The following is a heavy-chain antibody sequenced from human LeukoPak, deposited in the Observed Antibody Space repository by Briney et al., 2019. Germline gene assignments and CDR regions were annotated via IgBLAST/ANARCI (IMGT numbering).Heavy chain of an antibody. CDR1: GGSFSGYY. D-gene: IGHD6-13*01. CDR3: ARAYSSGWYWMGYFDY. J-gene: IGHJ4*02. CDR2: INHSGST. V-gene: IGHV4-34*01. Sequence: SETLSLTCAVYGGSFSGYYWSSIRQPPGKGLEWIGEINHSGSTNYNPSLKSRVTISVDTSKNQFSLKLSSVTAADTAVYYCARAYSSGWYWMGYFDYWGQGTLVTVSS.